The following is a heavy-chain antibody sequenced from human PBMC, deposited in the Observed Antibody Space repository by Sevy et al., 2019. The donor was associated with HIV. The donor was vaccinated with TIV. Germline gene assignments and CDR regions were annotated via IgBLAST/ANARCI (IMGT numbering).Heavy chain of an antibody. V-gene: IGHV3-11*01. D-gene: IGHD6-13*01. CDR2: ISNSGNTI. Sequence: GGSLRLSCAASGFTFNDYYMIWIRQAPGKGLEWVSYISNSGNTIKYADSVKGRFTISRDNAKNSLYLQMNSLRAEDTAVYYCAREVSSSRGDLDNWGQGTLVTVSS. J-gene: IGHJ4*02. CDR3: AREVSSSRGDLDN. CDR1: GFTFNDYY.